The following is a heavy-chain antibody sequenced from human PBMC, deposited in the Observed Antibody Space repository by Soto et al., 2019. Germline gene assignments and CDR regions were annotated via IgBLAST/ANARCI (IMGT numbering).Heavy chain of an antibody. CDR3: AKDLRVATITHGAFDI. J-gene: IGHJ3*02. Sequence: DVQLVESGGGLVQPGRSLRLSCAASGFTFDDYAMHWVRQAPGKGLEWVSGISWNSGSIGYADSVKGRFTISRDNAKNSLYLQMNSLRAEDTALYYCAKDLRVATITHGAFDIWGQGTMVTVSS. D-gene: IGHD5-12*01. V-gene: IGHV3-9*01. CDR2: ISWNSGSI. CDR1: GFTFDDYA.